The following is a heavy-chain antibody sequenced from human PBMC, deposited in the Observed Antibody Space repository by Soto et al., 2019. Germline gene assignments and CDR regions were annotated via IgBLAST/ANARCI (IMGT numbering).Heavy chain of an antibody. CDR1: GFTFSGSA. CDR2: IRSKSNSYET. J-gene: IGHJ4*02. D-gene: IGHD4-17*01. CDR3: TRGYGDYVRDY. Sequence: EVQLVESGGGLVQPGGSLKLSCAVSGFTFSGSAMHWVRQASGKGLEWVGRIRSKSNSYETAYAASVKGRFTLSRDDSKNTAYLQMNSLKTEDTAVYYCTRGYGDYVRDYWGQGTLGTVSS. V-gene: IGHV3-73*01.